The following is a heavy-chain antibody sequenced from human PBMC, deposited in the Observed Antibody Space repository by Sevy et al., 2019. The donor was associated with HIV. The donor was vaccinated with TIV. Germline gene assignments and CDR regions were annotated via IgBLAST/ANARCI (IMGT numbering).Heavy chain of an antibody. CDR1: GFTVSGNY. D-gene: IGHD3-22*01. Sequence: GGSLRLSCAASGFTVSGNYMSWVRQAPGKGLEWVSGIFSGGNTHFADSVKGRFTISRDNSKNTLALQMNSLSAEDTAVNYCARAVEDYSDSSAWDWYFDLWGRGTLVTVSS. CDR3: ARAVEDYSDSSAWDWYFDL. V-gene: IGHV3-66*01. CDR2: IFSGGNT. J-gene: IGHJ2*01.